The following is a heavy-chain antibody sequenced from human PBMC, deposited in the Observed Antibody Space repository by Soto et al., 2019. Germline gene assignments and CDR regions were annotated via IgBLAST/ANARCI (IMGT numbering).Heavy chain of an antibody. CDR1: GGTFSTYA. V-gene: IGHV1-69*01. J-gene: IGHJ4*02. CDR2: IIPLFGTA. Sequence: QVQLVQSGAEVKKPGSSVKVSCKASGGTFSTYAIDWVRQAPGQGLEWMGGIIPLFGTAKYAQNFQGRITITADASTNTAYMELRGLRSQDTAVYYCASGVHYDSSGYYYVYCGQGTLVTVSS. D-gene: IGHD3-22*01. CDR3: ASGVHYDSSGYYYVY.